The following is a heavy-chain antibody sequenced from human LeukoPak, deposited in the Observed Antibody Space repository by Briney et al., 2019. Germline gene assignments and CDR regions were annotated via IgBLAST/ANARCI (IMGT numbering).Heavy chain of an antibody. CDR1: GGSINTYY. V-gene: IGHV4-59*08. J-gene: IGHJ4*02. D-gene: IGHD4-17*01. CDR2: IYNSGNT. CDR3: ARRGDYVGLDY. Sequence: SETLSLTCTVPGGSINTYYGSWIRQAPGEGLEWIGHIYNSGNTNYNPSLNSRVTISVDTSKNQFSLRLSSVTAADTAVYYCARRGDYVGLDYWGQGILVTVSS.